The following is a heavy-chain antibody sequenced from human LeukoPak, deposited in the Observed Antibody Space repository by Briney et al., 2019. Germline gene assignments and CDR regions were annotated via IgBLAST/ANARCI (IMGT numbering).Heavy chain of an antibody. CDR1: GYXFTTYW. CDR2: IYPGDSDT. D-gene: IGHD6-19*01. V-gene: IGHV5-51*01. J-gene: IGHJ4*02. CDR3: ARSASGWGFDD. Sequence: GESLKISCKGSGYXFTTYWICWVRQMSGKGLEWRGIIYPGDSDTRYSPSFQGQVTISADKSISTAYLQWSSLKASDSAMYYCARSASGWGFDDWGQGTLVTVSS.